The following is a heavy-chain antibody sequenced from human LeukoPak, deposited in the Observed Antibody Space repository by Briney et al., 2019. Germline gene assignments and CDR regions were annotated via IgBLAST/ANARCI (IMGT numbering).Heavy chain of an antibody. D-gene: IGHD5-18*01. CDR2: IYYVGTT. J-gene: IGHJ4*02. CDR3: ARHEGHSFGYPGGRASYYFDS. V-gene: IGHV4-59*08. CDR1: GGSISTYY. Sequence: SETPSLTCTVSGGSISTYYWSWIRQSPGRGWEWIGYIYYVGTTNYNPSLKSRVTISVDPSKKQFSLTLRSVTAADTAVYYCARHEGHSFGYPGGRASYYFDSWGQGTLVTVSS.